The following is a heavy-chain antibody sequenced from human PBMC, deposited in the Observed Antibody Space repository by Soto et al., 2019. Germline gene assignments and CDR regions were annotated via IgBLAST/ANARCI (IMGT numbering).Heavy chain of an antibody. V-gene: IGHV3-66*01. CDR1: GFTVSSNY. CDR2: IYSGGST. CDR3: AKAGAVVAGGSYYPSGLDV. J-gene: IGHJ6*02. Sequence: GDSLKISWAPSGFTVSSNYMSWVRQAPGKGLEWVSVIYSGGSTYYADSVKGRFTISRDNSKNTLYLQMNSLRDEDTAVYYCAKAGAVVAGGSYYPSGLDVLGLGTSVPVSS. D-gene: IGHD3-10*01.